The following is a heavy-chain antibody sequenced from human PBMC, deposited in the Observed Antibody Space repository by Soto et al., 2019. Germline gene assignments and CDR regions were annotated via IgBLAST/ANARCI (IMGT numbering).Heavy chain of an antibody. Sequence: QVQLVESGGGVVQPGRSLRLSCAASGFTFSSYGMHWVRQAPGKGLEWVAVIWYDGGNKYYADSVKGRFTISRDNSKNTLYLQMNSLRAEDTAVYYCARDLYSSGWADAFDIWGQGTMVTVSS. V-gene: IGHV3-33*01. J-gene: IGHJ3*02. D-gene: IGHD6-19*01. CDR1: GFTFSSYG. CDR2: IWYDGGNK. CDR3: ARDLYSSGWADAFDI.